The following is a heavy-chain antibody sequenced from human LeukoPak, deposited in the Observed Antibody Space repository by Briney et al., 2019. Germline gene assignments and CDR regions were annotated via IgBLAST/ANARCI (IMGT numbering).Heavy chain of an antibody. V-gene: IGHV3-21*01. CDR3: AREGGQLWSRYWYFDL. D-gene: IGHD5-18*01. Sequence: GGSLRLSCAASGFTFSSYWMSWVRQAPGKGLEWVSSISSSSSYIYYADSVKGRFTISRDNAKNSLYLQMNSLRAEDTAVYYCAREGGQLWSRYWYFDLWGRGTLVTVSS. CDR1: GFTFSSYW. J-gene: IGHJ2*01. CDR2: ISSSSSYI.